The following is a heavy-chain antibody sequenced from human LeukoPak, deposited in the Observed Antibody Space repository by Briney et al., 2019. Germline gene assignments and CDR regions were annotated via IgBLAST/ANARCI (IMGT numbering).Heavy chain of an antibody. Sequence: PGGSLRLSCAASGFTVSSNYMSWVRQAPGKGLEWVSGISWNSGSIGYADSVKGRFTISRDNAKNSLYLQMNSLRAEDTALYYCAKDGCSGGSCYLDYWGQGTLVTVSS. CDR2: ISWNSGSI. CDR1: GFTVSSNY. D-gene: IGHD2-15*01. V-gene: IGHV3-9*01. J-gene: IGHJ4*02. CDR3: AKDGCSGGSCYLDY.